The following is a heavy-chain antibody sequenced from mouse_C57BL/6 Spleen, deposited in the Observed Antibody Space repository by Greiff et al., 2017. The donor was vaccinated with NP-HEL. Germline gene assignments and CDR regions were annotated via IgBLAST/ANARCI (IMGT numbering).Heavy chain of an antibody. V-gene: IGHV1-64*01. CDR2: IHPNSGST. Sequence: QVQLKQSGAELVKPGASVKLSCKASGYTFTSYWMHWVKQRPGQGLEWIGMIHPNSGSTNYNEKFKSKATLTVDKSSSTAYMQLSSLTSEDSAVYYCARVTTVYWFDYWGQGTTLTVSS. D-gene: IGHD1-1*01. J-gene: IGHJ2*01. CDR1: GYTFTSYW. CDR3: ARVTTVYWFDY.